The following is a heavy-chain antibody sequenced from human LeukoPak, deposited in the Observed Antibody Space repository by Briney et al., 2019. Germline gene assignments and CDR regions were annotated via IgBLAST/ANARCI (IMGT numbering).Heavy chain of an antibody. J-gene: IGHJ5*02. CDR1: GYSISTDYY. Sequence: ASETLSLTCSVSGYSISTDYYWGWIRQPPGKGLEWIGSIYYSGSTYYNPFLKSRVTISVDTSKNQFSLKLSSVTAADTAVYYCARALPNYYGSGSPNWFDPWGQGTLVTVSS. D-gene: IGHD3-10*01. CDR3: ARALPNYYGSGSPNWFDP. CDR2: IYYSGST. V-gene: IGHV4-38-2*02.